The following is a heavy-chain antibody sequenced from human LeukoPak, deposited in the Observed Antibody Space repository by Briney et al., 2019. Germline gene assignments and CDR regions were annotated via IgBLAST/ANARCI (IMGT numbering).Heavy chain of an antibody. CDR1: GFTFDDYG. D-gene: IGHD3-22*01. Sequence: GGSLRLSCAASGFTFDDYGMSWVRQAPGKGLEWGSGINWNGGSTGYADSVKGRFTISRDNAKNSLYLQMNSLRAEDTALYYCARDATYYDSSGCLDYWGQGTLVTVSS. V-gene: IGHV3-20*04. CDR2: INWNGGST. J-gene: IGHJ4*02. CDR3: ARDATYYDSSGCLDY.